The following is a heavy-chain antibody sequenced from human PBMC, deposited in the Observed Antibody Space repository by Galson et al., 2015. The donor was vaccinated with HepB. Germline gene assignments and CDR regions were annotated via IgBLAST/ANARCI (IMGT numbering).Heavy chain of an antibody. Sequence: SLRLSCAASGFTFSGSAIHWVRQASGEGPEWVGRIRSKANSYATSYVPSLKGRFTISRDDSKNLAYLHMKRLKTEDTAVYYCSRLGDFSGYSSRWGQGTLVTVSS. V-gene: IGHV3-73*01. CDR3: SRLGDFSGYSSR. J-gene: IGHJ4*02. CDR2: IRSKANSYAT. CDR1: GFTFSGSA. D-gene: IGHD6-19*01.